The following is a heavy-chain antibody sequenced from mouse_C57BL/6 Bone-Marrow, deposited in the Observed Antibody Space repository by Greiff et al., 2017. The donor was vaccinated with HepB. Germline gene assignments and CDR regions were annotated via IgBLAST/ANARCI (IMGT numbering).Heavy chain of an antibody. V-gene: IGHV1-55*01. D-gene: IGHD1-1*01. CDR3: ARTITTVVAPYYYAMDY. CDR1: GYTFTSYW. Sequence: VQLQQPGAELVKPGASVKMSCKASGYTFTSYWITWVKQRPGQGLEWIGDIYPGSGSTNYNEKFKSKATLTVDTSSSTAYMQLSSLTSEDSAVYYCARTITTVVAPYYYAMDYWGQGTSVTVSS. J-gene: IGHJ4*01. CDR2: IYPGSGST.